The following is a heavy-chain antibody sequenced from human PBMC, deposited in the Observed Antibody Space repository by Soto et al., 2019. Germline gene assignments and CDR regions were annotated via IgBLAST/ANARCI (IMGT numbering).Heavy chain of an antibody. V-gene: IGHV3-48*03. Sequence: EVQLVESGGGLVQPGGSLRLSCPASGFTFSRYEMNWVRQAPGKGLEWVSYIIGSGSTIYYADSVKGRFTISRDNANNSLYLQMNRLRAEDTAIYYCARGPYCSGGSCFYDYWGQGTLVTVSS. CDR1: GFTFSRYE. CDR3: ARGPYCSGGSCFYDY. J-gene: IGHJ4*02. CDR2: IIGSGSTI. D-gene: IGHD2-15*01.